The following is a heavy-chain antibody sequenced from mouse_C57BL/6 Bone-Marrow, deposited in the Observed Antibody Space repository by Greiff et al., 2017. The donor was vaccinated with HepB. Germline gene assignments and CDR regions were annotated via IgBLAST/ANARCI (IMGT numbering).Heavy chain of an antibody. CDR3: TKGAGRWLVFYYAMDD. J-gene: IGHJ4*01. CDR2: IDPETGGT. V-gene: IGHV1-15*01. CDR1: GYTFTDYE. D-gene: IGHD2-3*01. Sequence: QVQLKESGAELVRPGASVTLSCKASGYTFTDYEMHWVKQTPVHGLEWIGAIDPETGGTAYNQKFKGKAILTADKSSSTAYRELRSLTSEDSAVYYWTKGAGRWLVFYYAMDDWGQGTSVTVSS.